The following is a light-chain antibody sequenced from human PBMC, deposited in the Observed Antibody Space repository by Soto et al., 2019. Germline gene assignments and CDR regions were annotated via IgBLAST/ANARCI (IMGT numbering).Light chain of an antibody. J-gene: IGKJ5*01. V-gene: IGKV3D-20*01. Sequence: EILMTHSPATLSVSPGDRATLSCSSSQSVSSSRLAWYQQKPALAPRLLIYDGFLRATGIPDRFSGSGSGTDFTLTISRLEPEDFAVYYCQQYGNSPITFGQGSRLEIK. CDR1: QSVSSSR. CDR2: DGF. CDR3: QQYGNSPIT.